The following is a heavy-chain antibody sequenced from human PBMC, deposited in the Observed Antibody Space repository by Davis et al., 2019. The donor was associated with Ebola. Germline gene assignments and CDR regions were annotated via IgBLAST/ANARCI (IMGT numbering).Heavy chain of an antibody. J-gene: IGHJ4*02. V-gene: IGHV3-30*03. D-gene: IGHD3-16*01. Sequence: PGGSLTLSCTASGFTFSDSSMHLVRQSPDNGLAWVAAISDAGSKGYFAQSVKGRFTISRDNSKNTLYLQMESLRAEDTAVYFCARDINDEYVFDYWGLGTLVTVSA. CDR1: GFTFSDSS. CDR3: ARDINDEYVFDY. CDR2: ISDAGSKG.